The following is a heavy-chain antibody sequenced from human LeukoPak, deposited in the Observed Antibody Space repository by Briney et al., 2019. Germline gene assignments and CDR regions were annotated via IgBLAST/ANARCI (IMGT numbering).Heavy chain of an antibody. CDR2: IKSKTDGGTT. V-gene: IGHV3-15*01. Sequence: PGGSLRLSCAASGFTFSNAWMSWVRQAPGKGLEWVGRIKSKTDGGTTDYAAPVKGRFTISRDDSKNTLYLQMNSLKTEDTAVYHCTTEGSGQLERLMSDYWGQGTLVTVSS. D-gene: IGHD1-1*01. J-gene: IGHJ4*02. CDR3: TTEGSGQLERLMSDY. CDR1: GFTFSNAW.